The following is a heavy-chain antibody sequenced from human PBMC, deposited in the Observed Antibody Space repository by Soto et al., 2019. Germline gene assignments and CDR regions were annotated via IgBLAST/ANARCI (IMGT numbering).Heavy chain of an antibody. CDR1: GGSFNGYY. CDR2: INHKTNT. CDR3: ARGEWMIRGADYYYYMDV. J-gene: IGHJ6*03. D-gene: IGHD3-10*01. Sequence: QVQLQQWGAGLLRPSETLSLTCAVYGGSFNGYYWTWIRQPPGKGLEWIGEINHKTNTQYNPSLESRVTVSVDTSKNQFSLRLTSVTAADTALYYCARGEWMIRGADYYYYMDVWGKGTTVTVSS. V-gene: IGHV4-34*02.